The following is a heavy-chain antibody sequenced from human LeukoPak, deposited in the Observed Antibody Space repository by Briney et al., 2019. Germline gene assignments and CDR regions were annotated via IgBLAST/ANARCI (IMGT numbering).Heavy chain of an antibody. CDR1: GGSFSGYY. Sequence: PSETLSLTRAVYGGSFSGYYWSWIRQPPGKGLEWIGEINHSGSTNYNPSLKSRVTISVDTSKNQFSLKLSSVTAADTAVYYCARGLRAARVYYYYGMDVWGQGTTVTVSS. CDR2: INHSGST. J-gene: IGHJ6*02. CDR3: ARGLRAARVYYYYGMDV. V-gene: IGHV4-34*01. D-gene: IGHD6-13*01.